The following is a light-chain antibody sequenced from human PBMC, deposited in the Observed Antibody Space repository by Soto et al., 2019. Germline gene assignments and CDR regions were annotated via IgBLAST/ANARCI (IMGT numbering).Light chain of an antibody. J-gene: IGLJ1*01. CDR1: SSNIGSNY. CDR3: AAWDDSLSALYV. Sequence: QSVRTQPPSASGSPGQRVTISYSGSSSNIGSNYVYWYQQLPGTAPKLLIYRNNQRPSGVPDRFSGSKSGTSASLAISGLRSEDEADYYCAAWDDSLSALYVFGTGTKVTVL. CDR2: RNN. V-gene: IGLV1-47*01.